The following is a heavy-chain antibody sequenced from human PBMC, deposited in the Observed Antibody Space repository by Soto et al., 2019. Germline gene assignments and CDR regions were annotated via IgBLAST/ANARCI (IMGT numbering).Heavy chain of an antibody. Sequence: SETLSLTCTVSGGSISSYYWSWIRQPPGKGLEWIGYIYYSGSTNYNPSLKSRVTISVDTSKNQFSLKLSSVTSADTAVYYCARGALHYSNYWFDPWGQGTLVIVSS. J-gene: IGHJ5*02. CDR3: ARGALHYSNYWFDP. CDR1: GGSISSYY. CDR2: IYYSGST. D-gene: IGHD4-4*01. V-gene: IGHV4-59*01.